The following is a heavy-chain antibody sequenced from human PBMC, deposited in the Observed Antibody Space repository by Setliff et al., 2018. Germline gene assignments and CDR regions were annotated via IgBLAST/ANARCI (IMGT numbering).Heavy chain of an antibody. CDR2: ISGSGTTT. J-gene: IGHJ4*02. D-gene: IGHD2-15*01. V-gene: IGHV3-23*01. Sequence: PGGSLRLSCAASGFTFSTYAMSWVRQAPGKGLEWVSVISGSGTTTYYADSVKGRFTISRDNSKNTVYPQMNSLRAEDTAIYYCAKMVGGSRSSGSCYFDYWGQGTLVTVSS. CDR1: GFTFSTYA. CDR3: AKMVGGSRSSGSCYFDY.